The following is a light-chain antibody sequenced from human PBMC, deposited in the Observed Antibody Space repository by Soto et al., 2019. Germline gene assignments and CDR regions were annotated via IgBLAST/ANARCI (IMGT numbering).Light chain of an antibody. J-gene: IGKJ2*01. Sequence: DMVMTQSPLSLPVTPGEPASISCRSSQSLLHSNGYNYLDWYLQKPGQSPQLLIFLGSNRASGVPDRFSGSGSGTAFTLKISRVEAEDVGVYYCMQALQAPYTFGLGTKREIK. CDR2: LGS. CDR1: QSLLHSNGYNY. CDR3: MQALQAPYT. V-gene: IGKV2-28*01.